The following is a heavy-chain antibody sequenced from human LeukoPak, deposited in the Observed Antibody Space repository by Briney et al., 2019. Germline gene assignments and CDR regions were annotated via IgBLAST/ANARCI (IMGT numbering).Heavy chain of an antibody. CDR3: TASYDSSGYYYS. CDR1: GYTFTGYY. Sequence: GASVKVSCKASGYTFTGYYMHWVRQAPGQGLEWMGWINPNSGDTGYAQKFQGRVTMTRNTSISTAYMELSSLRSEDTAMYYCTASYDSSGYYYSWGQGALVTVS. V-gene: IGHV1-8*02. CDR2: INPNSGDT. J-gene: IGHJ4*02. D-gene: IGHD3-22*01.